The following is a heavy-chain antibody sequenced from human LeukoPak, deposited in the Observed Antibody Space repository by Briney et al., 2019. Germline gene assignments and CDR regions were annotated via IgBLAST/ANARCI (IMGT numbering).Heavy chain of an antibody. V-gene: IGHV3-49*04. CDR2: IRGKTYGGTT. J-gene: IGHJ4*02. Sequence: GGSLRLSCTVSGFTFGDHAMSWVRQAPGKGLEWVGFIRGKTYGGTTEYAASVKGRFIISRDDSTSIAYLQMNSLKTEDTAVYYCATDLLDYWGQGTLVTVSS. CDR1: GFTFGDHA. CDR3: ATDLLDY.